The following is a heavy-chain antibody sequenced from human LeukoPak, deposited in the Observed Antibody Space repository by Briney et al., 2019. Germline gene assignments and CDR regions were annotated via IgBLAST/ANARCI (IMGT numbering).Heavy chain of an antibody. J-gene: IGHJ4*02. V-gene: IGHV3-74*01. CDR1: GFTFSSSW. D-gene: IGHD1-7*01. CDR3: RLPGTTGQYGFDY. Sequence: PGGSLRLSCAASGFTFSSSWMHWVRRAPGKGLVWVSRINSDGSSTSYADSVKGRFTISRDNAKNTLYLQMNSLRAEDTAVYYCRLPGTTGQYGFDYWGQGTLVTVSS. CDR2: INSDGSST.